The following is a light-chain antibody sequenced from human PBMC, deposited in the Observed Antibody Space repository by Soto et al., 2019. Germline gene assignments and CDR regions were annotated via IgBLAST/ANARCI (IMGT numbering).Light chain of an antibody. CDR2: DAS. J-gene: IGKJ1*01. CDR1: QSVSSSY. CDR3: QQYYSTPWT. V-gene: IGKV3-20*01. Sequence: EIVLTQSPGTLSLSPGERATLSCMASQSVSSSYLAWYQQKPGQAPRLLIYDASTRATGIPARFSGSGSGTEFTLTISSLQAEDVAVYYCQQYYSTPWTFGQGTKVDIK.